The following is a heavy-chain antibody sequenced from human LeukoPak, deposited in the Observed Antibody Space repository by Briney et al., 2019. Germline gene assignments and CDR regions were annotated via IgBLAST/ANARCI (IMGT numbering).Heavy chain of an antibody. J-gene: IGHJ4*02. D-gene: IGHD6-13*01. CDR2: ISYDGSNK. Sequence: GGSLRLSCAASGFTFSNYGMHWVREAPGKGLEWVALISYDGSNKYFADSVKGRFTISRDNSKNTLYLQMHSLRAEDTAVYYCAKDNVAAAGRYFDYWGQGTLVTVSS. V-gene: IGHV3-30*18. CDR3: AKDNVAAAGRYFDY. CDR1: GFTFSNYG.